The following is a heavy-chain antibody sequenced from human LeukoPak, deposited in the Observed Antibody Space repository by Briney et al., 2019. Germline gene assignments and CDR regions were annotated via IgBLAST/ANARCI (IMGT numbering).Heavy chain of an antibody. V-gene: IGHV3-30*04. Sequence: GRSLRLSCAASGFTFSSYAMHWVRQAPGKGLEWVAVISSDGSNKYYTDSVKGRFTISRDNSKNTLYLQMNSLRAEDTAVYYCARDPQFPDNYYYYMDVWGKGTTVTVSS. J-gene: IGHJ6*03. D-gene: IGHD1-14*01. CDR3: ARDPQFPDNYYYYMDV. CDR1: GFTFSSYA. CDR2: ISSDGSNK.